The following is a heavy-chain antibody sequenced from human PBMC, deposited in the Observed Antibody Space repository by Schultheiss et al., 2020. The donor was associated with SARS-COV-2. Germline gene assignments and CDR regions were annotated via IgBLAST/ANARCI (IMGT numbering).Heavy chain of an antibody. CDR2: FYSGGNT. CDR3: ARSGGTIAFFDY. Sequence: GGSLRLSCAASGFTVSTNYMTWVRQAPGKGLEWVSVFYSGGNTYYADSVKGRFTISRDNSRNTLYLQMNSLRDEDTALYYCARSGGTIAFFDYWGQGTLVTVSS. CDR1: GFTVSTNY. J-gene: IGHJ4*02. D-gene: IGHD4/OR15-4a*01. V-gene: IGHV3-53*01.